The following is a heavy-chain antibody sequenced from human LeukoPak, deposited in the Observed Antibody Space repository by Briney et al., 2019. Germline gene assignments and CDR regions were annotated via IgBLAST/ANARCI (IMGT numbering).Heavy chain of an antibody. CDR3: ARAGKYYGYYYYYYMDV. V-gene: IGHV7-4-1*02. D-gene: IGHD3-10*01. Sequence: ASVKVSCKASGYTFTSCAMNWVRQAPGQGLEWMGWINTNTGNPTYAQGFTGRFVFSLDTSVSTAYLQISSLKAEDTAVYYCARAGKYYGYYYYYYMDVWGKGTTVTVSS. CDR2: INTNTGNP. J-gene: IGHJ6*03. CDR1: GYTFTSCA.